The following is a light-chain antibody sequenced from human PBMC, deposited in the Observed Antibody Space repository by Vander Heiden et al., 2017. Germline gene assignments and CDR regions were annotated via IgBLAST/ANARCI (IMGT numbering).Light chain of an antibody. CDR1: QSVSSNY. Sequence: EIVLTQFPRTLSLSPGERATLSCRASQSVSSNYLAWYQQKPGQAPRLVIYGTSPRATGIPDRFSGSGSETDFTLTISRLEPEDFAVYYCQQYGSSPKYTFGQGTKLEIK. CDR2: GTS. V-gene: IGKV3-20*01. CDR3: QQYGSSPKYT. J-gene: IGKJ2*01.